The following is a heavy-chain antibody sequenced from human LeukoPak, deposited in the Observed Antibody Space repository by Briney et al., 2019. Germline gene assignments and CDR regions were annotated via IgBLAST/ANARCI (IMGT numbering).Heavy chain of an antibody. CDR1: GYRFTNYW. J-gene: IGHJ5*02. V-gene: IGHV5-51*01. D-gene: IGHD2-15*01. CDR2: ICPGDSDI. Sequence: GESLKISCKGSGYRFTNYWIGWVRHMPGKGLEWMGIICPGDSDIRYSPSFQGQVTISADKSISTAYLQWSSLKASDTAMYYCARQEYCSGGSCYTWFDPWGQGTLVTVSS. CDR3: ARQEYCSGGSCYTWFDP.